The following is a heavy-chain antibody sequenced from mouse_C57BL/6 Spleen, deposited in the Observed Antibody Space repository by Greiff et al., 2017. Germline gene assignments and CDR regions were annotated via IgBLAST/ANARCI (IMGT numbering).Heavy chain of an antibody. J-gene: IGHJ3*01. CDR2: ISNGGGST. CDR3: ASPPSSSTTVVAWVAY. CDR1: GFTFSDYY. Sequence: EVMLVEPGGGLVQPGGSLKLSCAASGFTFSDYYMYWVRQTPAKRLAWVAYISNGGGSTYYPHPVQGRFTISRDNAMNTLSLKMRRLKSEDTAMYYCASPPSSSTTVVAWVAYWGPGTLVTVSA. V-gene: IGHV5-12*01. D-gene: IGHD1-1*01.